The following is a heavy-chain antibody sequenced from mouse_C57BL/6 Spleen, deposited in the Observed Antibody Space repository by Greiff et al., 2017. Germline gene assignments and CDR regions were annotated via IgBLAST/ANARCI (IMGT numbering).Heavy chain of an antibody. CDR1: GYTFTSYW. D-gene: IGHD1-1*01. CDR3: AVYYYGSSPFAY. Sequence: QVQLQQPGAELVKPGASVKLSCKASGYTFTSYWMHWVKQRPGQGLEWIGMIHPNSGSTTYNEKFKSKATLTVDKSSSTAYMQLSSLTSEDSSVYCCAVYYYGSSPFAYWGQGTLVTVSA. J-gene: IGHJ3*01. V-gene: IGHV1-64*01. CDR2: IHPNSGST.